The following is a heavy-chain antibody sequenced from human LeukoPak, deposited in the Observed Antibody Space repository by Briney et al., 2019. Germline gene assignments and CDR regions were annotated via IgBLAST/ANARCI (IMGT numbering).Heavy chain of an antibody. Sequence: PGESLKISCVASGYYFANSWIAWVRQMPGKGLEWMGIIYPRDSDTTYSPSFKGQVTISADKSISTAYLQWSSLKASDTAMYYCARRVYSGSSTNWFDPWGQGTQVTVSS. CDR3: ARRVYSGSSTNWFDP. CDR1: GYYFANSW. V-gene: IGHV5-51*03. D-gene: IGHD5-12*01. J-gene: IGHJ5*02. CDR2: IYPRDSDT.